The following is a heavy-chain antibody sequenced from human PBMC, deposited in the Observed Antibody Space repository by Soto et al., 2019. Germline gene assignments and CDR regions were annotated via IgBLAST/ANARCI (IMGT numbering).Heavy chain of an antibody. CDR2: ISSSSSYT. CDR1: GFPFSDYY. J-gene: IGHJ6*04. Sequence: AGGTLRLTCTASGFPFSDYYMSWIRQAPGKGLEWVSYISSSSSYTNYADSVKGRFTISRDNAKNSLYLQMNSLRAEDTAVYYCAKPQLVGRPHYYGMDVWGKGTTVPVPS. V-gene: IGHV3-11*06. D-gene: IGHD6-13*01. CDR3: AKPQLVGRPHYYGMDV.